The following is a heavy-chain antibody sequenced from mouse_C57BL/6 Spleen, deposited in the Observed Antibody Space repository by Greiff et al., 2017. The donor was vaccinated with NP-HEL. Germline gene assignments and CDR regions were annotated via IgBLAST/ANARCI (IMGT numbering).Heavy chain of an antibody. CDR1: GFTFSSYG. Sequence: EVKLMESGGDLVKPGGSLKLSCAASGFTFSSYGMSWVRQTPDKRLEWVATISSGGSYTYYPDSVKGRFTISRDNAKNTLYLQMSSLKSEDTAMYYCARVYDGYRFDYWGQGTTLTVSS. D-gene: IGHD2-3*01. CDR2: ISSGGSYT. V-gene: IGHV5-6*01. CDR3: ARVYDGYRFDY. J-gene: IGHJ2*01.